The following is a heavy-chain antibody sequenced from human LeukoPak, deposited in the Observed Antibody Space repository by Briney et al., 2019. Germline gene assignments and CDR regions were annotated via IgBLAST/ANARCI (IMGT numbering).Heavy chain of an antibody. V-gene: IGHV3-30*02. D-gene: IGHD3-22*01. CDR3: ARVGGYDSSDWDYFDY. CDR2: IRYDGSNK. Sequence: PGGSLRLSCAASGFTFSSYGMHWVRQAPGKGLEWVAFIRYDGSNKYYVDSVKGRFTISRDNSKNTLYLQMNSLRAEDTAVYYCARVGGYDSSDWDYFDYWGQGTLVTVSS. J-gene: IGHJ4*02. CDR1: GFTFSSYG.